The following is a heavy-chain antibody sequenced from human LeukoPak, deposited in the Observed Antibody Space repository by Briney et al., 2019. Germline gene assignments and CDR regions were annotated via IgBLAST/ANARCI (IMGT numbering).Heavy chain of an antibody. Sequence: SETLSLTCTVSGGSISSYYWSWIRQPPGKGLEWIGYIYYSGSTNHNPSLKSRVTISVDTSKNQFSLKLSSVTAADTAVYYCARGVMTGYSSSWHFDYWGQGTLVTVSS. J-gene: IGHJ4*02. CDR3: ARGVMTGYSSSWHFDY. CDR2: IYYSGST. V-gene: IGHV4-59*01. CDR1: GGSISSYY. D-gene: IGHD6-13*01.